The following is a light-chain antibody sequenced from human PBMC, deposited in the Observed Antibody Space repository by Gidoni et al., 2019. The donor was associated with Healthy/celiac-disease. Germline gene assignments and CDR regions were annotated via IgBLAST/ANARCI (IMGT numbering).Light chain of an antibody. CDR2: AAS. J-gene: IGKJ1*01. V-gene: IGKV1-39*01. CDR1: QQISNS. Sequence: IQMMKSPPSLSASVGDRVTITCRPGQQISNSLNWYQQKPGKAPKLLISAASILHYGVPSRFSGSGSGTDFTLTISSLQPEDFAAYYCQQSRNTLVTFGQGTTLEIK. CDR3: QQSRNTLVT.